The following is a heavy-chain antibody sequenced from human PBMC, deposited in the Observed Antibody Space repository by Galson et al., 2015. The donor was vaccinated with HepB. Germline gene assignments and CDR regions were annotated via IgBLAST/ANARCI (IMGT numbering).Heavy chain of an antibody. J-gene: IGHJ4*02. D-gene: IGHD3-10*01. CDR2: IKPDGSEN. CDR1: GFSISTYW. CDR3: TRRAGVL. Sequence: SLRLSCAVSGFSISTYWMTWVRQAPGKGLERVAHIKPDGSENYYVDSVKGRFTISRDNARNSLYLQMNSLRAEDTAVYFCTRRAGVLWGQGTLVTVSS. V-gene: IGHV3-7*01.